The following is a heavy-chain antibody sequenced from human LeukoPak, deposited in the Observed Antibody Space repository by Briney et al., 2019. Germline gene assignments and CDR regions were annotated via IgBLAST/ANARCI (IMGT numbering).Heavy chain of an antibody. Sequence: PGGSLRLSCAASGFTFDDYGMSWVRQAPGKGLEWVSGINWNGGSTGYADSVKGRFTIFRDNAKNSLYLQMNSLRAEDTALYYCASARRGRFWSGYYPFDYWGQGTLVTVSS. J-gene: IGHJ4*02. D-gene: IGHD3-3*01. CDR1: GFTFDDYG. CDR3: ASARRGRFWSGYYPFDY. V-gene: IGHV3-20*04. CDR2: INWNGGST.